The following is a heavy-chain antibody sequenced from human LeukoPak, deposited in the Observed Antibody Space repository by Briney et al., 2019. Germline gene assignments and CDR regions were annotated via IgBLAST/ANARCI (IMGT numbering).Heavy chain of an antibody. CDR2: TSYDGNNE. CDR3: AKGFYDSGP. V-gene: IGHV3-30*18. Sequence: GGSPGLSCAASGSAFSSFGMHWVRQAPGKGLEYVALTSYDGNNEYYADSVEGRFTISRDNSKNTVYLQMNSLRVEDTAVYYCAKGFYDSGPWGQGTLVTVSS. D-gene: IGHD3-22*01. J-gene: IGHJ5*02. CDR1: GSAFSSFG.